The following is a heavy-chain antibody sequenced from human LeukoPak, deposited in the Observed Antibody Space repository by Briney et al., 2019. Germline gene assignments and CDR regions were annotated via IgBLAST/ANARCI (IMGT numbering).Heavy chain of an antibody. CDR2: IYPGDFDT. Sequence: GESLKISCKGSGYSFTSHWIGWVRQMRGKGLEWMGIIYPGDFDTRYSPSFQGQVTISADKSISTAYLQWSSLKASDTAMYYCARVSTPSAYDPFDFWGQGTLVTVSS. CDR3: ARVSTPSAYDPFDF. J-gene: IGHJ4*02. V-gene: IGHV5-51*01. CDR1: GYSFTSHW. D-gene: IGHD5-12*01.